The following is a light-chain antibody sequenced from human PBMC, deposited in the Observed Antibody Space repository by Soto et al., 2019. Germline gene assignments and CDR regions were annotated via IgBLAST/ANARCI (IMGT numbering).Light chain of an antibody. CDR1: QDISNW. CDR3: QQATNFPLSIT. J-gene: IGKJ5*01. V-gene: IGKV1-12*01. Sequence: DIQMTQSPPSVSASVGDRVTITCRASQDISNWLAWYQQKPGKAPKLLIYGTSSLQIGVPSRFSGSGSGTDFTLTISNLQPEDFATYYCQQATNFPLSITFGQGTRLEIK. CDR2: GTS.